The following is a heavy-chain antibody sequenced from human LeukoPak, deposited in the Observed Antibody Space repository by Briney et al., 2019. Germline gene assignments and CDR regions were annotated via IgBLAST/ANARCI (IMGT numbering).Heavy chain of an antibody. CDR3: ATMTTVTTGRYFDY. D-gene: IGHD4-17*01. CDR2: FDPEDGET. Sequence: GASVKVSCKVSGYTLTELSMHWVRQAPGKGLEWMGGFDPEDGETIYAQKFQGRVTVTEDTSTDTAYMELSSLRSEDTAVYYCATMTTVTTGRYFDYWGQGTLVTVSS. CDR1: GYTLTELS. J-gene: IGHJ4*02. V-gene: IGHV1-24*01.